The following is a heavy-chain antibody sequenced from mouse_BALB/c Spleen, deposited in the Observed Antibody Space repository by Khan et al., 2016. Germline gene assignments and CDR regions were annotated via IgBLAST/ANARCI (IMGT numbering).Heavy chain of an antibody. CDR2: ISSGGGST. Sequence: EVELVESGGGLVKPGGSLKLSCAASGFAFSSYDMSWVRQTPEKRLEWVAYISSGGGSTYYPDTVKGRFTISRDNSKNTLYLQMSCLKSEDTAMYYCARRRYYYFDYWGQGTTLTVSS. J-gene: IGHJ2*01. CDR3: ARRRYYYFDY. D-gene: IGHD2-12*01. V-gene: IGHV5-12-1*01. CDR1: GFAFSSYD.